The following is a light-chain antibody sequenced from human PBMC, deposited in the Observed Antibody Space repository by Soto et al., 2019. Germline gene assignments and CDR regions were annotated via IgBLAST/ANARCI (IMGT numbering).Light chain of an antibody. Sequence: EIVLTQSPGTLSLSPGERATLSCRASETLCTNSVAWYQRKPGQAPRLLIFGATSRAAGIPDRFRGGGSGTDFTLTISRLETEDFAVYFCQQYGSLPETFGQGTKLEVK. CDR1: ETLCTNS. CDR3: QQYGSLPET. CDR2: GAT. V-gene: IGKV3-20*01. J-gene: IGKJ2*01.